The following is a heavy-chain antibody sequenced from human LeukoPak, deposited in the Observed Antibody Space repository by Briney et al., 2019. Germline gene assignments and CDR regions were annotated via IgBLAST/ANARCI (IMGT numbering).Heavy chain of an antibody. CDR1: GGSFGGYY. J-gene: IGHJ5*02. D-gene: IGHD5/OR15-5a*01. CDR2: IYYSGST. Sequence: PSETLSLTCAVYGGSFGGYYWSWIRQPPGKGLEWIGYIYYSGSTNYNPSLKSRVTISVDTSKNQFSLKLSSVTAADTAVYYCARGVTYNWFDPWGQGTLVTVSS. V-gene: IGHV4-59*01. CDR3: ARGVTYNWFDP.